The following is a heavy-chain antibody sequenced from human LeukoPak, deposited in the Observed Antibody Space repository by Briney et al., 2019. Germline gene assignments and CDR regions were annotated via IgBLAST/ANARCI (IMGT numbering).Heavy chain of an antibody. Sequence: SETLSLTCTVSGGSISSYYWSWIRQPPGKGLEWIGYIYYSGSTNYNPSLKSRVTISVDTSKNQFSLKLSSVTAADTAVYYCARASRGGDILTGYPDYWGQGTLVTVSS. CDR3: ARASRGGDILTGYPDY. CDR2: IYYSGST. V-gene: IGHV4-59*01. J-gene: IGHJ4*02. CDR1: GGSISSYY. D-gene: IGHD3-9*01.